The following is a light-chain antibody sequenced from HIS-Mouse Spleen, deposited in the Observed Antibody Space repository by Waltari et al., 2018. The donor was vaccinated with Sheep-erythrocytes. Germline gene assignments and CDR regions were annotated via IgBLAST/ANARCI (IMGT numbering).Light chain of an antibody. CDR2: DVS. V-gene: IGLV2-11*01. J-gene: IGLJ2*01. CDR3: CSYAGSYTFVV. CDR1: SSDFGGYYY. Sequence: QSALTQPRSVSGSPGQSVTISCTGTSSDFGGYYYVSWYQQHPGKAPKLMIYDVSKRPSAVPDRFSGSKSGNTASLTISGLQAEDEADYYCCSYAGSYTFVVFGGGTKLTVL.